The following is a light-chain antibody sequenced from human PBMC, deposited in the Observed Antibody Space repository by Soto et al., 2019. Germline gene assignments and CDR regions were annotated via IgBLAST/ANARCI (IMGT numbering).Light chain of an antibody. CDR2: GAS. V-gene: IGKV3-15*01. CDR1: QSVFTN. Sequence: EIVMTQSPATLSVSPGERVTLSCRARQSVFTNLAWSQHKPGQAPRLLIYGASTRATGLPARFSGSGSGTEFTLTISSLQSEDFALYYCQQYNNWPYTFGQGTKLEIK. CDR3: QQYNNWPYT. J-gene: IGKJ2*01.